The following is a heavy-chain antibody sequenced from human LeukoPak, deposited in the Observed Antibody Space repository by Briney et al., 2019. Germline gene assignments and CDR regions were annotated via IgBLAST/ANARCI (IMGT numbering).Heavy chain of an antibody. D-gene: IGHD1-26*01. CDR2: SYSEEWGPISSGGGSS. Sequence: PGADLRPSTSAAAFTANTDHKSWGRQAPGKGLERVAISYSEEWGPISSGGGSSQYAESVKGRFTISRDNSRSTLSLQMNSLRAEDTALYYCARVWELSFDHWGQGTLVTVSS. CDR1: AFTANTDH. V-gene: IGHV3-53*01. CDR3: ARVWELSFDH. J-gene: IGHJ4*02.